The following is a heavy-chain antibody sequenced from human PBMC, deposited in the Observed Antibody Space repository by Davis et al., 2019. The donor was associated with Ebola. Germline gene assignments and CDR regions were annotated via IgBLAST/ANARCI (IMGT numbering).Heavy chain of an antibody. D-gene: IGHD3-16*01. CDR3: ARDGGRHWYFDL. CDR1: GGSVSNYY. CDR2: IYYSGST. J-gene: IGHJ2*01. Sequence: MPSETLSLTCTVSGGSVSNYYWSWIRQPPGKGLEWIGYIYYSGSTNYNPSLKSRVTISVDTSKNQFSLKLSSVTAADTAVYYCARDGGRHWYFDLWGRGTLVTVSS. V-gene: IGHV4-59*02.